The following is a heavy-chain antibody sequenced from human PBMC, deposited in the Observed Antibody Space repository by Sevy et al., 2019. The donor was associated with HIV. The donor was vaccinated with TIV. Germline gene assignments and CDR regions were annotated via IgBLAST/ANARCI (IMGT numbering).Heavy chain of an antibody. Sequence: GGSLRLSCAAAGFNFNNYAMTWVRQAPGKGLEWVSGISFSGSKTYYAESVKGRFSISRDPSKNTLYLQMNNVRVEDTAVYFCAKTRFMDFWNDYYSFYFDFWGQGTLVTVSS. CDR2: ISFSGSKT. CDR3: AKTRFMDFWNDYYSFYFDF. V-gene: IGHV3-23*01. D-gene: IGHD3-3*01. CDR1: GFNFNNYA. J-gene: IGHJ4*02.